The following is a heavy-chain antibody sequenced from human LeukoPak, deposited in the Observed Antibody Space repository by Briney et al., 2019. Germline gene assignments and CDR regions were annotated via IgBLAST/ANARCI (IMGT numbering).Heavy chain of an antibody. CDR2: ISSNGDNT. D-gene: IGHD2-15*01. CDR3: TRDSALLGVAFDL. J-gene: IGHJ3*01. Sequence: GSLRLSCSASGFPFNTYAIHWVRQAPGKGLEYVAGISSNGDNTDFADSAKGRFTISRDNSKSTLFLQMNSLRAEDTAVYFCTRDSALLGVAFDLWGQGTVVTASS. V-gene: IGHV3-64D*06. CDR1: GFPFNTYA.